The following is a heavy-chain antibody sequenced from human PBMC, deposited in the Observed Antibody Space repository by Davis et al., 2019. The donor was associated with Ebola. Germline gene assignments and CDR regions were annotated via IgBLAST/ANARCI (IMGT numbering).Heavy chain of an antibody. CDR2: IIPIFGTA. Sequence: SVKVSCKASGGTFSSYAISWVRQAPGQGLEWMGGIIPIFGTANYAQKFQGRVTITADESTSTAYMELSSLRSEDTAVYYCARDIEGGICSGGSCYGDAFDIWGQGTMVTVSS. V-gene: IGHV1-69*13. J-gene: IGHJ3*02. CDR1: GGTFSSYA. D-gene: IGHD2-15*01. CDR3: ARDIEGGICSGGSCYGDAFDI.